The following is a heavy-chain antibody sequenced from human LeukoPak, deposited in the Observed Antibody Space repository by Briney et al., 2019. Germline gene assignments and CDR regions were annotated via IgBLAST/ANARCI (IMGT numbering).Heavy chain of an antibody. CDR1: GYTFTGYY. CDR3: ARGSKYCSSTSCYYYYFDY. J-gene: IGHJ4*02. D-gene: IGHD2-2*01. Sequence: ASVKVSCKASGYTFTGYYMHWVRQAPGQGLEWMGWINPNSGGTNYAQKFQGRVTMTRDTSISTAYMELSRLRSDDTAVYYCARGSKYCSSTSCYYYYFDYWGQGTLVTVSS. V-gene: IGHV1-2*02. CDR2: INPNSGGT.